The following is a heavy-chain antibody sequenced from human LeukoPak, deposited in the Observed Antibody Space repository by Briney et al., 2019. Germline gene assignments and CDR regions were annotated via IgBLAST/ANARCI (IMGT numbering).Heavy chain of an antibody. Sequence: SETLSLTCTVSGGFISSYYWSWIRQSPGKGLEWIGYNYHRGTTNSNPSLKSRVSISIDTSKNQFSPKLSSVTAADTAVYYCARGGEGYFYYYGMDVWGQGTTVTVSS. CDR2: NYHRGTT. J-gene: IGHJ6*02. D-gene: IGHD3-10*01. CDR3: ARGGEGYFYYYGMDV. V-gene: IGHV4-59*01. CDR1: GGFISSYY.